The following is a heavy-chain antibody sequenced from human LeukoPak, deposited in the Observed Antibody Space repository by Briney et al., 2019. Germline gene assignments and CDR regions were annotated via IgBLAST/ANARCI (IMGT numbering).Heavy chain of an antibody. CDR3: AKDLREPYYFDY. D-gene: IGHD1-26*01. CDR1: GFTFSSYG. V-gene: IGHV3-23*01. CDR2: ISGSGGST. Sequence: GGSLRLSCAASGFTFSSYGMSWVRQAPGKGLEWVSAISGSGGSTYYADSVKGRFTISRDNSKNTLYLQMNSLRAEDTAVYYCAKDLREPYYFDYWGQGTLVTVSS. J-gene: IGHJ4*02.